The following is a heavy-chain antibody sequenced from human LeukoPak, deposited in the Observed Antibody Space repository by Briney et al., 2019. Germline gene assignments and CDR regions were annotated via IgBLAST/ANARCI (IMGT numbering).Heavy chain of an antibody. CDR2: IYPGDSGT. J-gene: IGHJ4*02. V-gene: IGHV5-51*01. Sequence: GESLKISCKGSGYSFTSYWIGWVRQMPGKGLEWMGIIYPGDSGTRYSPSFQGQVTISADKSISTAYLQWSSLKASDTAMYYCARRGADYDILTGWSWGYYFDYWGQGTLVTVSS. CDR3: ARRGADYDILTGWSWGYYFDY. CDR1: GYSFTSYW. D-gene: IGHD3-9*01.